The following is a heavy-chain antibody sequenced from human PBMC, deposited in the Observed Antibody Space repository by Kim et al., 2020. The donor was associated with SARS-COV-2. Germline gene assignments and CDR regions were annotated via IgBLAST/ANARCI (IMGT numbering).Heavy chain of an antibody. Sequence: GGSLRLSCAASGFTFSSYAMSWVRQAPGKGLEWVSVIYSGGSSTYYADSVKGRFTISRDNSKNTLYLQMNSLRAEDTAVYYCAKSMLGGVTTDYWGQGTLVNVSS. V-gene: IGHV3-23*03. CDR1: GFTFSSYA. CDR2: IYSGGSST. CDR3: AKSMLGGVTTDY. J-gene: IGHJ4*02. D-gene: IGHD4-17*01.